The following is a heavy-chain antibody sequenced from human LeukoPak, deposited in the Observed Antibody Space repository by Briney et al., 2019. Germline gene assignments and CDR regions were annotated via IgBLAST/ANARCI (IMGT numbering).Heavy chain of an antibody. D-gene: IGHD6-13*01. V-gene: IGHV3-11*01. CDR2: ISSSGSTI. CDR1: GFTFSDYY. CDR3: ARGIQLVRYWYFDL. Sequence: PGGSLRLSCAASGFTFSDYYMSWIRQAPGKGLEWVSYISSSGSTIYYADSVKGRFTISRDNAKNSLYLQMNSLRAEDTAVYYCARGIQLVRYWYFDLWGRGTLVTVSS. J-gene: IGHJ2*01.